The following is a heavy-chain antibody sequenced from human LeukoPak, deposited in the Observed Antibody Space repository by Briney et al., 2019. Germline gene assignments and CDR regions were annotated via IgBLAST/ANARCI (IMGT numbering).Heavy chain of an antibody. CDR3: ARDSSSWPDY. D-gene: IGHD6-13*01. CDR1: GFTFSDYY. Sequence: GGSLRLSCAAPGFTFSDYYMNWIRQAPGKGLEWISYISSSGSAIYYADSVKGRFTISRDNAKNSLYLQMNSLRAEDTAVYYCARDSSSWPDYWGQGTLVTVSS. J-gene: IGHJ4*02. V-gene: IGHV3-11*01. CDR2: ISSSGSAI.